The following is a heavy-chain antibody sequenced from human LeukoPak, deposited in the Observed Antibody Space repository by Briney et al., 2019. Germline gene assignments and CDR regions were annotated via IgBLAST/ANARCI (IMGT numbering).Heavy chain of an antibody. D-gene: IGHD3-3*01. CDR1: GGSFSGYY. J-gene: IGHJ4*02. CDR2: INHSGST. Sequence: SETLSLTCAVYGGSFSGYYWSWIRQPPGKELEWIGEINHSGSTNYNPSLKSRVTISVDTSKNQFSLKLSSVTAADTAVYYCARGSRVFGVVIPWGQGTLVTVSS. CDR3: ARGSRVFGVVIP. V-gene: IGHV4-34*01.